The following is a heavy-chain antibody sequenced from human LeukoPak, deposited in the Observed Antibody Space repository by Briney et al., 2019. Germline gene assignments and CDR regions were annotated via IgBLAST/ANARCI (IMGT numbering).Heavy chain of an antibody. CDR3: ARIMTTVTTVEY. D-gene: IGHD4-17*01. Sequence: GGSLRLSCAGSGFIFGNFALSWVRQAPGKGLEWVSALSGDGRSPYYVDSVKGRFTISRDNSKNTLYLQMNSLRVEDTAIYYCARIMTTVTTVEYWGQGTLVTVSS. CDR2: LSGDGRSP. CDR1: GFIFGNFA. V-gene: IGHV3-23*01. J-gene: IGHJ4*02.